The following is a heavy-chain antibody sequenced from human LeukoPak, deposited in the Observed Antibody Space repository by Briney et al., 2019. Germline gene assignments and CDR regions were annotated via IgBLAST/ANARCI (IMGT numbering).Heavy chain of an antibody. CDR3: AKDQPYSSSWKYYYYYYMDV. CDR2: IRYDGSNK. Sequence: GGSLRLSCAASGFIFSSYGMHWVRQAPGKGLEWAAFIRYDGSNKYYADSVKGRFTISRDNSKNTLYLQMNSLRAEDTAVYYCAKDQPYSSSWKYYYYYYMDVWGKGTTVTISS. D-gene: IGHD6-13*01. CDR1: GFIFSSYG. V-gene: IGHV3-30*02. J-gene: IGHJ6*03.